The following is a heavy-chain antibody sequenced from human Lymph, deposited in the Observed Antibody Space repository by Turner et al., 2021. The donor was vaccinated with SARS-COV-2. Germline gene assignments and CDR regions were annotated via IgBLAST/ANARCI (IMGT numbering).Heavy chain of an antibody. V-gene: IGHV1-69*04. CDR2: IIPILGIA. Sequence: QVQLVQSGAEMKKPGSSVEVSCKASGGTFSSYAITWVRQAPGQGLEWMGRIIPILGIANYAQKFQGRVTITADKSTSTAYMELSSLRSEDTAVYYWARLRLESFGGCYYSWFDPWGQGTLVTVSS. CDR1: GGTFSSYA. J-gene: IGHJ5*02. D-gene: IGHD1-26*01. CDR3: ARLRLESFGGCYYSWFDP.